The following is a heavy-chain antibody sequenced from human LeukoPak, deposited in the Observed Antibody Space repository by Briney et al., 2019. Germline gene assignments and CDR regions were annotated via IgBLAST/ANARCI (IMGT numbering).Heavy chain of an antibody. CDR1: GLTFSSYA. Sequence: GGSLRLSCAASGLTFSSYAMTWVRQAPGKGLEWVSAISGSGGSTYYADSVKGRFTISRDNSKNTLYLQMNSLRAEDTAVYYCAKDPIYDYGGNGDPFDYWGQGTLVTVSS. J-gene: IGHJ4*02. CDR3: AKDPIYDYGGNGDPFDY. CDR2: ISGSGGST. V-gene: IGHV3-23*01. D-gene: IGHD4-23*01.